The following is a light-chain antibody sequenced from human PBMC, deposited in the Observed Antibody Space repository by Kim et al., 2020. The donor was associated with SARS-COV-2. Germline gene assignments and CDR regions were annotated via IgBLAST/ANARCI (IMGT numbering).Light chain of an antibody. CDR2: LGY. V-gene: IGKV2-28*01. CDR3: MQALQMPRT. Sequence: PAALSCRSSQSLLYSNGYNYLEWYVRKPGQSPQVLIYLGYNRASGVPDRFSGSGSGTDFTLKISRVEAEDVGVYYCMQALQMPRTFGQGTKVDIK. J-gene: IGKJ1*01. CDR1: QSLLYSNGYNY.